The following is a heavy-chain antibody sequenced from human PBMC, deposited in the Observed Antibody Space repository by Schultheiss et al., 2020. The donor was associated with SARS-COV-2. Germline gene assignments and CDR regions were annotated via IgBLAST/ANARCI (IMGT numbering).Heavy chain of an antibody. CDR1: GGTVSSYA. D-gene: IGHD6-13*01. J-gene: IGHJ3*02. V-gene: IGHV1-69*06. Sequence: SVKVSCKNYGGTVSSYAISWVRQAPGQGLEWMGGIIPIFGTANYAQKFQGRVTITADKSTSTAYMELSSLRSEDTAVYYCARIRPNEDSSRKAGAFDIWGQGTMVTVSS. CDR2: IIPIFGTA. CDR3: ARIRPNEDSSRKAGAFDI.